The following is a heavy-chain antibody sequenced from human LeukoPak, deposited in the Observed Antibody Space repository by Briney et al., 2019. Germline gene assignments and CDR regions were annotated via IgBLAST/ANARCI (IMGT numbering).Heavy chain of an antibody. V-gene: IGHV1-58*01. Sequence: TSVKVSCKASGFTFSGSAVQWVRQARGQRLEWIGWIVVGSGNTNYAQKFQERITITRDASTSTVYMELSSLRFEDTAVYYCAADYGEYQIFDLWGQGTLVTTSS. D-gene: IGHD4-17*01. J-gene: IGHJ4*02. CDR3: AADYGEYQIFDL. CDR1: GFTFSGSA. CDR2: IVVGSGNT.